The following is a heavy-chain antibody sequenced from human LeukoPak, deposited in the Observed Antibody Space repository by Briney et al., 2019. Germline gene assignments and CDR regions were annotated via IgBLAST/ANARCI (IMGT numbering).Heavy chain of an antibody. CDR2: ISNNASTI. D-gene: IGHD3-10*01. Sequence: NPGGSLRLSCAASGFTFSDYGVNWIRQATGKGLEWISYISNNASTIYYADSVKGRFTISRDSAKNSVSLQMNSLRVEDTAVYFCAKSPHNYLCDHWGQGTLVTVSS. CDR1: GFTFSDYG. CDR3: AKSPHNYLCDH. V-gene: IGHV3-11*01. J-gene: IGHJ4*02.